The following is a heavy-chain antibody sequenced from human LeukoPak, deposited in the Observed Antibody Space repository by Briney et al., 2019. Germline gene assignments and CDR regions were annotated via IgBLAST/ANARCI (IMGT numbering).Heavy chain of an antibody. D-gene: IGHD3-9*01. CDR1: GYTFIDYS. J-gene: IGHJ5*02. CDR2: ITPNSGGT. CDR3: ARVGYDILTGYSLGWFDP. V-gene: IGHV1-2*02. Sequence: GASVKVSCKAFGYTFIDYSIHWVRQAPGQGLEWMGWITPNSGGTNYAQKFQGRVTMTRDTSISTAYMELSRLRSDDTAVYYCARVGYDILTGYSLGWFDPWGQGTLVTVSS.